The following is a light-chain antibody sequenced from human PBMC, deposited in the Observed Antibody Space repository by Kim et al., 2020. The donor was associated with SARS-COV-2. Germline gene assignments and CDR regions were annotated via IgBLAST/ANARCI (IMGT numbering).Light chain of an antibody. CDR2: DAS. CDR3: HRYNSWPDT. J-gene: IGKJ2*01. V-gene: IGKV3-15*01. Sequence: DILLTQSPATLSVSPGETVTLSCRASHFVSNNLAWYQQKPGQAPRLLIYDASARASGIPARFSGSGSGREFTLTITSLQSEDFAVYCCHRYNSWPDTFGQGTKLEI. CDR1: HFVSNN.